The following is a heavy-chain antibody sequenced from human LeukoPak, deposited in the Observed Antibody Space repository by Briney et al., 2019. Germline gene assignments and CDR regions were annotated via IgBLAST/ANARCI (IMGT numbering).Heavy chain of an antibody. CDR2: IDTSSTTK. CDR3: AGPLGRPYFHH. V-gene: IGHV3-48*01. Sequence: PGGSLRLSCAASGFSFSSSGMNWVRQAPGKGLEWVSYIDTSSTTKNYADSVKGRFTISRDNAKNSLYLQMNSLRVEDTAVYYCAGPLGRPYFHHLGQGTLVTVSS. J-gene: IGHJ1*01. D-gene: IGHD7-27*01. CDR1: GFSFSSSG.